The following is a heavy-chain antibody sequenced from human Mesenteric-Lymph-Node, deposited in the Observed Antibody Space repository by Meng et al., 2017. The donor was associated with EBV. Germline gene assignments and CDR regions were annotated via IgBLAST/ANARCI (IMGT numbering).Heavy chain of an antibody. CDR3: ARFGSSINILDR. D-gene: IGHD3-10*01. J-gene: IGHJ1*01. CDR2: ISLHNGDT. V-gene: IGHV1-18*01. CDR1: CNPFTSDG. Sequence: VQLVNTASEVEYPVAPPTPSFKAPCNPFTSDGVSWLRPARGQGLDWMGLISLHNGDTRYAQKLQGRVTMTTDPSTSTAYMELRSLMPDDTAVYYCARFGSSINILDRWGQGTLVTVSS.